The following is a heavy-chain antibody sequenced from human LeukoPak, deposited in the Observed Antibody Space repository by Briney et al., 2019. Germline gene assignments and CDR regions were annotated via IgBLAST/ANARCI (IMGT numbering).Heavy chain of an antibody. CDR3: ARLLYSSGWYSAFDI. CDR2: IYYSGTT. J-gene: IGHJ3*02. Sequence: SETLSLTCTVSGGSISSGNYYWGWTRQPPGKGLEWIGSIYYSGTTYYNPSLKSRVTISVDTSKNQFSLRLSSVTAADTAVYYCARLLYSSGWYSAFDIWGQGTMVTVSS. D-gene: IGHD6-19*01. V-gene: IGHV4-39*01. CDR1: GGSISSGNYY.